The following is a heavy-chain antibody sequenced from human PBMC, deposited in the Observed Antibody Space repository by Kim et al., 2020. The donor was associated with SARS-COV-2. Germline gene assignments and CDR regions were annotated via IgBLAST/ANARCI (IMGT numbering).Heavy chain of an antibody. Sequence: SETLSLTCTVSGGSISSSNYYWGWIRQPPGKGLEWIGSMFYSGSTYYKPSLKSRLTMSVDTSKNQFSLSLSSVTAADTAVYYCARLGVVVVPAAIHDYYGMDVWGQGTKVTV. CDR2: MFYSGST. V-gene: IGHV4-39*01. D-gene: IGHD2-2*01. CDR1: GGSISSSNYY. J-gene: IGHJ6*02. CDR3: ARLGVVVVPAAIHDYYGMDV.